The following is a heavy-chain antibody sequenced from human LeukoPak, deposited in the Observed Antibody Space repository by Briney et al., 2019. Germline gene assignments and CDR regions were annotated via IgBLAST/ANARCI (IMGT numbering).Heavy chain of an antibody. J-gene: IGHJ4*02. D-gene: IGHD1-26*01. CDR3: ARLVSGSYSGVDY. V-gene: IGHV4-38-2*02. Sequence: SETLSLTCTVSGGSISGSYWSWIRQPPGKGLEWIGSIYHSGSTYYNPSLKSRVTMSVDTSKNQFSLKLSSVTAADTAVYYCARLVSGSYSGVDYWGQGTLVTVSS. CDR1: GGSISGSY. CDR2: IYHSGST.